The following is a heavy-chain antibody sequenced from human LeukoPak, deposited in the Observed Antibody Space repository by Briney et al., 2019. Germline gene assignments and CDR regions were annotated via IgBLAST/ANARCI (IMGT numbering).Heavy chain of an antibody. CDR3: AHRLPGYISGWSQGNFDY. V-gene: IGHV2-5*02. CDR1: GFSLSTSAVG. CDR2: IYWDDDK. Sequence: SGPTLVKPTQTLTLTCTFSGFSLSTSAVGVGWIRQPPGKALEWLALIYWDDDKRYSPSLNNRLTITKDTSKNQVVLTMTNMDPVDTATYYCAHRLPGYISGWSQGNFDYWGQGTLVTVSS. D-gene: IGHD6-19*01. J-gene: IGHJ4*02.